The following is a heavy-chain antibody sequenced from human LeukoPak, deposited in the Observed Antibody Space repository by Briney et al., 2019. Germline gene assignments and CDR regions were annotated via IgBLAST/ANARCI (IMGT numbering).Heavy chain of an antibody. Sequence: GESLKISCKGSGYSFTSYWISWVRQMPGKGLEWMGRIDPSDSYTNYSPSFQGHVTISADKSISTAYLQWSSLKASDTAMYYCASASSWSASDEVYYCGMDVWGQGTTVTVSS. J-gene: IGHJ6*02. V-gene: IGHV5-10-1*01. CDR2: IDPSDSYT. D-gene: IGHD6-13*01. CDR1: GYSFTSYW. CDR3: ASASSWSASDEVYYCGMDV.